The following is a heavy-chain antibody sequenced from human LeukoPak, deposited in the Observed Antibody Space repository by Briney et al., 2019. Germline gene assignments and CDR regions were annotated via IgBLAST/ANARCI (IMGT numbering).Heavy chain of an antibody. V-gene: IGHV1-46*04. CDR1: VYTSTSYY. D-gene: IGHD4-23*01. CDR3: ARDGGNSFGGAFDV. J-gene: IGHJ3*01. CDR2: INPSGVTT. Sequence: ASVKVSCKASVYTSTSYYMHWVRQAPGQGREWMGMINPSGVTTIYAQKLQGRVTMTRDTSTSTVYMELSSLSSDDAAVYYCARDGGNSFGGAFDVWGQGTMATVSS.